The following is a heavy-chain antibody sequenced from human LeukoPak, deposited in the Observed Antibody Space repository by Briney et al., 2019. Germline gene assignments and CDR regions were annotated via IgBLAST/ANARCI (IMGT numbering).Heavy chain of an antibody. Sequence: GESLKISWKGSGYRFTSYWMDWVRQMPGKGLEWMGIFYPGDSDTRYSPSFQGQVTISADKSTSAAYLQWSSLNGRGSVMYYCASNRGYTYGYYFVYWGQGTLVTVSS. CDR3: ASNRGYTYGYYFVY. V-gene: IGHV5-51*01. CDR1: GYRFTSYW. CDR2: FYPGDSDT. J-gene: IGHJ4*02. D-gene: IGHD5-18*01.